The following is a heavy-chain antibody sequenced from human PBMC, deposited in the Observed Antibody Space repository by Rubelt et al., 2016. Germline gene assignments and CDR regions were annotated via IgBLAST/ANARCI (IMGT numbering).Heavy chain of an antibody. CDR2: ISAYNGNT. Sequence: QVQLVQSGAEVKKPGSSVKVSCKASGYTFTSYGISWVRQAPGQGLEWMGWISAYNGNTNNAQKPQAGSTSTTDTSTSTAYMELRSLRSDDTAVYYCARDRIRIAARQGWYFDLWGRGTLVTVSS. V-gene: IGHV1-18*01. D-gene: IGHD6-6*01. CDR1: GYTFTSYG. CDR3: ARDRIRIAARQGWYFDL. J-gene: IGHJ2*01.